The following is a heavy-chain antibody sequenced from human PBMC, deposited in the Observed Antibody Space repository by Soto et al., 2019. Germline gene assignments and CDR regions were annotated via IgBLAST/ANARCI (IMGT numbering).Heavy chain of an antibody. CDR3: AKDIAAAAGKSIYYGMDV. D-gene: IGHD6-13*01. Sequence: GESLKISCAASGFTFSSYGMHWVRQAPGKGLEWVAVISYDGSNKYYADSVKGRFTISRDNSKNTLYLQMNSLRAEDTAVYYCAKDIAAAAGKSIYYGMDVWGQGTTVTVSS. CDR2: ISYDGSNK. CDR1: GFTFSSYG. J-gene: IGHJ6*02. V-gene: IGHV3-30*18.